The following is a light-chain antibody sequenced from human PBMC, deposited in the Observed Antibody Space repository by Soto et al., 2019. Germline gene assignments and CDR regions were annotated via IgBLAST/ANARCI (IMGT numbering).Light chain of an antibody. Sequence: GDRVTITFRASQSISSWLAWYQQTPGKAPKLLIYDASSLESRVPSRFSGSGSGTEFTLTISSLPPDDFANYYCQQYHTSRRFGGGTKVDIK. CDR2: DAS. CDR1: QSISSW. CDR3: QQYHTSRR. J-gene: IGKJ4*02. V-gene: IGKV1-5*01.